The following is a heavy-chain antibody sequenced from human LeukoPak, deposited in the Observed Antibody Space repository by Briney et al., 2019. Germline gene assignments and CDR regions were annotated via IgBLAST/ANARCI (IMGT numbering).Heavy chain of an antibody. D-gene: IGHD5/OR15-5a*01. J-gene: IGHJ4*02. V-gene: IGHV1-2*02. Sequence: ASVKVSCKSSVYTLSAYYLNGVRQAPGQGLEWMGWINPNTGATHSAQKFQGRITMTRDTSISTAYMDLSRLRSDDTAVYYCARDGFDRVWPRPYYYEVWGQGILVTVSS. CDR3: ARDGFDRVWPRPYYYEV. CDR1: VYTLSAYY. CDR2: INPNTGAT.